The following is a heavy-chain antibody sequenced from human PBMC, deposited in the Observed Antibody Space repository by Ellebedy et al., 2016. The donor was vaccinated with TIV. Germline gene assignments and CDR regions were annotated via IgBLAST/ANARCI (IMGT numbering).Heavy chain of an antibody. CDR2: IYHSGST. CDR3: ARDHSTGDSGNDYNYYYGMDV. CDR1: AGSISSSNR. J-gene: IGHJ6*02. Sequence: MPPETLSLTCAVSAGSISSSNRWCWVRQPPGKGLGWIGEIYHSGSTNYNPSLKSRVTIPVDKSKNQFSLKLSSVTAADTAVYYCARDHSTGDSGNDYNYYYGMDVWGQGTTVTVSS. D-gene: IGHD5-12*01. V-gene: IGHV4-4*03.